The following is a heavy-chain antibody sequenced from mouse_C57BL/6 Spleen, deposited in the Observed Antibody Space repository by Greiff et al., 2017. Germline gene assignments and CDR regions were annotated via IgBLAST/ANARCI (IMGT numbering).Heavy chain of an antibody. CDR1: GYTFTSYW. D-gene: IGHD1-1*01. J-gene: IGHJ1*03. Sequence: QVQLKQPGAELVKPGASVKLSCKASGYTFTSYWMHWVKQRPGQGLEWIGMIHPNSGSTNYNEKFKSKATLTVDKSSSTAYMQLSSLTSEDSAVYYCAREGITTVEYFDVWGTGTTVTVSS. CDR3: AREGITTVEYFDV. CDR2: IHPNSGST. V-gene: IGHV1-64*01.